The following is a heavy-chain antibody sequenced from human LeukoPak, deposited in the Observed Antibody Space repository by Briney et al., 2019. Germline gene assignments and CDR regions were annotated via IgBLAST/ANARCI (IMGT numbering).Heavy chain of an antibody. CDR3: ASQAYCSGGSCSSDRNHYYYGMDV. J-gene: IGHJ6*02. CDR1: GGSFSGYY. Sequence: SETLSLTCAVYGGSFSGYYWSWVRQPPGKGLEWIGESNHSGSTNYNPSLKSRVTITVDTSKNQFSLKLSSVTAADTAVYYCASQAYCSGGSCSSDRNHYYYGMDVWGQGTTVTVSS. CDR2: SNHSGST. V-gene: IGHV4-34*01. D-gene: IGHD2-15*01.